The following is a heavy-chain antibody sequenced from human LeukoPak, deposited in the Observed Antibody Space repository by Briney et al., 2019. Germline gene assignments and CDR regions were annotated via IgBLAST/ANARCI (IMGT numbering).Heavy chain of an antibody. J-gene: IGHJ4*02. CDR3: ARSGHDYGDSSARFDY. D-gene: IGHD4-17*01. V-gene: IGHV3-53*01. CDR1: GFTVSSNY. Sequence: GGSLRLSCAASGFTVSSNYMSWVRQAPGKGLEWVSVIYSGGSTYYADSVKGRFTISRDNSKNTLYLQMNSLRAEDTAVYYCARSGHDYGDSSARFDYWGQGTLVTVSS. CDR2: IYSGGST.